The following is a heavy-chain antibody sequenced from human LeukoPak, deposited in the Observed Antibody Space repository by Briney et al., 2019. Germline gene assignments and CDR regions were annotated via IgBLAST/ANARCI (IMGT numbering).Heavy chain of an antibody. CDR1: GFTFNNYD. D-gene: IGHD3-22*01. CDR2: IWYDGSNK. CDR3: AKGPTSYYDSSGYSRG. J-gene: IGHJ4*02. Sequence: QPGGSLRLSCATSGFTFNNYDMHWVRQAPGKGLDWVAFIWYDGSNKYHTDSVKGRFTISRDTSKNTLYLQMNSLRAEDTAVYYCAKGPTSYYDSSGYSRGWGQGTLVTVSS. V-gene: IGHV3-30*02.